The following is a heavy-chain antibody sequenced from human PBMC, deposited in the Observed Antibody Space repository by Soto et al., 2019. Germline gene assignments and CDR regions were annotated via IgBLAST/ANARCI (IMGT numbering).Heavy chain of an antibody. J-gene: IGHJ6*02. CDR2: ISGSGGST. Sequence: GGSLRLSCAASGFTFSSYAMSWVRQAPGKGLEWVSAISGSGGSTYYADSVKGRFTISRDNSKNTLYLQMNSLRAEDTAVYYCANDGTDYYYYGMDVWGQGTTVTVSS. CDR3: ANDGTDYYYYGMDV. V-gene: IGHV3-23*01. D-gene: IGHD1-26*01. CDR1: GFTFSSYA.